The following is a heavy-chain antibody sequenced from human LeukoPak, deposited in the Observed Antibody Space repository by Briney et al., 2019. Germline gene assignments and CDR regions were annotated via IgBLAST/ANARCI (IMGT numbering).Heavy chain of an antibody. V-gene: IGHV4-59*01. CDR3: ARAHSSGWPHMFDP. CDR2: IYYSGST. J-gene: IGHJ5*02. Sequence: PSETLSLTCTVSGGSISSYYWSWIRQPPGKGLEWIGNIYYSGSTNYNPFLKSRVTISIDTSKNQFSLKVSSVTAADTAVYYCARAHSSGWPHMFDPWGQGTLVTVPS. D-gene: IGHD6-19*01. CDR1: GGSISSYY.